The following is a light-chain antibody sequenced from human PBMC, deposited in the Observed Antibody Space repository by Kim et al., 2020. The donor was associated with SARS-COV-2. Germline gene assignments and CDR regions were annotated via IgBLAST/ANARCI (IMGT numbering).Light chain of an antibody. CDR1: LSVSSTY. V-gene: IGKV3-20*01. J-gene: IGKJ1*01. Sequence: YPGERATLSCRASLSVSSTYLAWYKQKPGQAPRHLIYGASSRSTGIPDRFSCSVSGRDFTLTISRLEPEDFAVYYCQQYGSSPQTFGQGTKVDIK. CDR2: GAS. CDR3: QQYGSSPQT.